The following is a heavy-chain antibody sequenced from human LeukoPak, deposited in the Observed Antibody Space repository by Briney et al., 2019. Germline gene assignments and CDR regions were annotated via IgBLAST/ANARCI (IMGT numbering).Heavy chain of an antibody. V-gene: IGHV3-9*01. CDR2: ISWNSGNI. D-gene: IGHD6-13*01. J-gene: IGHJ4*02. CDR3: ARGRSTSAGYYFDY. CDR1: GFTFDDYA. Sequence: HSGRSLRLSCAVSGFTFDDYAMHWVRHAPGKGLEWVSGISWNSGNIDYADSVKGRFTISRDNAKNSLYLQLNSLATDDTAVYYCARGRSTSAGYYFDYWGQGTLVTVSS.